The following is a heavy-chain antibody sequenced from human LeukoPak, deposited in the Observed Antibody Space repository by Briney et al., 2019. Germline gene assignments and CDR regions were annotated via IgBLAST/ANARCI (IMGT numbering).Heavy chain of an antibody. CDR3: ARDRYSYGFALDC. CDR1: GFTVSNNY. J-gene: IGHJ4*02. Sequence: GGSLRLSCAASGFTVSNNYMSWVRQAPGKGLEWVSVVYSGGSTYSADSVKGRFTISRDNSKNTLYLQMNSLRAGDSAVYYCARDRYSYGFALDCWGQGTLVTVSS. CDR2: VYSGGST. D-gene: IGHD5-18*01. V-gene: IGHV3-66*02.